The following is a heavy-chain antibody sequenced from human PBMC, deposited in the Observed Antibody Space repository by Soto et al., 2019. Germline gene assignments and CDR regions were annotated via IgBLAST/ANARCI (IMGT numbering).Heavy chain of an antibody. V-gene: IGHV1-69*13. D-gene: IGHD1-26*01. CDR3: ARAESSGSYSDY. J-gene: IGHJ4*02. CDR2: IIPIFGTA. Sequence: ASVKVSCKASGGTFSSYAISWVRQAPGQGLEWMGGIIPIFGTANYAQKFQGRVTITADESTSTAYMELSSLRSEDTAAYYCARAESSGSYSDYWGQGTLVTVSS. CDR1: GGTFSSYA.